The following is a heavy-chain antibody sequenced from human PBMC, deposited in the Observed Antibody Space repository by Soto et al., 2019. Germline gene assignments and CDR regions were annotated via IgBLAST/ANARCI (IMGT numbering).Heavy chain of an antibody. V-gene: IGHV3-30*18. CDR1: GFTFSSYG. CDR3: AKDRRPAGYYYYYMDV. D-gene: IGHD6-13*01. CDR2: ISYDGSNK. J-gene: IGHJ6*03. Sequence: QVQLVESGGGVVLPGRSLRLSCAASGFTFSSYGMHWVRQAPGKGLEWVAVISYDGSNKYYADSVKGRFTISRDNSKNTLYLQMNSLRAEDTAVYYCAKDRRPAGYYYYYMDVWGKGTTVTVSS.